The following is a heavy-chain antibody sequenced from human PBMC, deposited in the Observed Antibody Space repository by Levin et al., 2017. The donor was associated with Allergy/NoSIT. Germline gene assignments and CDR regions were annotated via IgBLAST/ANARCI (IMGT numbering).Heavy chain of an antibody. D-gene: IGHD1/OR15-1a*01. Sequence: GESLKISCIASGFASGDYALIWFRQAPGKGLEWVGFISSKRYGATPEYAASVKGRFTISRDDSKSIAYLQMNSLNTEDTAIYYCSRLPRNNYGLPFDYWGQGARVIVSS. CDR3: SRLPRNNYGLPFDY. J-gene: IGHJ4*02. CDR1: GFASGDYA. V-gene: IGHV3-49*03. CDR2: ISSKRYGATP.